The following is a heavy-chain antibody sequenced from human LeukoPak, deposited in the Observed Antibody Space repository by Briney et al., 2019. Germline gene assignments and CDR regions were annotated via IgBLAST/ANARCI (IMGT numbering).Heavy chain of an antibody. Sequence: PSETLSLTCTVSGGSISSSSYYWGWIRQPPGKGLEWIGSIYYSGSTYYNPSLKSRVTISVDTSKNQFSLKLSSVIAADTAVYYCARDQKAGLLDYWGQGTLVTVSS. D-gene: IGHD2-15*01. CDR3: ARDQKAGLLDY. CDR1: GGSISSSSYY. V-gene: IGHV4-39*07. CDR2: IYYSGST. J-gene: IGHJ4*02.